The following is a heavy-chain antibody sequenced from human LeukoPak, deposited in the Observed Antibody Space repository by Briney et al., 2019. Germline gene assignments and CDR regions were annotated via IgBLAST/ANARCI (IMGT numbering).Heavy chain of an antibody. J-gene: IGHJ6*02. CDR2: IYYSGST. V-gene: IGHV4-59*01. CDR3: ARSYDSRGYYYYGMDV. Sequence: PSETLSLTCTVSGGSISSYYWSWIRQPPGQGLEWIGYIYYSGSTDYNPSLKSRVTISLDTPKNQFSLKLSSVTTADTAMYYCARSYDSRGYYYYGMDVWGQGTTVTVSS. CDR1: GGSISSYY. D-gene: IGHD3-22*01.